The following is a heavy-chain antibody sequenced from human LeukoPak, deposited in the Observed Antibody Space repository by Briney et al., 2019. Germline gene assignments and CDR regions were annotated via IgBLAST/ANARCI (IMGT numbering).Heavy chain of an antibody. CDR1: GGSISSDY. Sequence: SETLSLTCTVAGGSISSDYWSWIRQPPGKGLEWIGYIYYSGSTNYNPSLKSRVTISVDTSKNQFSLKLSSVTAADTAVYYCARSYSSSWPNWFDPWGQGTLVTVSS. CDR3: ARSYSSSWPNWFDP. V-gene: IGHV4-59*01. D-gene: IGHD6-13*01. CDR2: IYYSGST. J-gene: IGHJ5*02.